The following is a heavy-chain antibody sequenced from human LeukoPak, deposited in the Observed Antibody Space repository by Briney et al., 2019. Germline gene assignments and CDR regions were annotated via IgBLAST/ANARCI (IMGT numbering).Heavy chain of an antibody. CDR1: GFTFSSYA. CDR3: AKDPAYYDSWSGPEGYGMDV. D-gene: IGHD3-3*01. CDR2: ISGSGGST. V-gene: IGHV3-23*01. J-gene: IGHJ6*02. Sequence: GGSLRLSCAASGFTFSSYAMSWVRQAPGKGLEWVSAISGSGGSTYYADSVKGRFTISRDNSKNTLYLQMNSLRAEDTAVYYCAKDPAYYDSWSGPEGYGMDVWGQGTTVTVSS.